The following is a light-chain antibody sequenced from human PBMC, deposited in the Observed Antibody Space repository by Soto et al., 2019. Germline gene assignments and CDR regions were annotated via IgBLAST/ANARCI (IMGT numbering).Light chain of an antibody. CDR1: QDINNY. J-gene: IGKJ4*01. CDR2: DAS. Sequence: DIQMAQSPSSLSASVGDRVTITCQASQDINNYLNWYQQKLGEAPKLLVSDASNLEAGVPSRFSGSGSVKHFALTISSLQPEDIATYYCQQYDSLPLTFGGGTKVEIK. V-gene: IGKV1-33*01. CDR3: QQYDSLPLT.